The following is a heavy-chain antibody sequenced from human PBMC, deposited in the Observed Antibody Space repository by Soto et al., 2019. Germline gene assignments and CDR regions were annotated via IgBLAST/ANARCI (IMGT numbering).Heavy chain of an antibody. CDR3: ARVWGYAFDY. Sequence: PSETLSLTCTVSGGSISSSSYYWGWIRQPPGKGLEWIGSIFYSGSTYYNPSLKSRVTISVDTSKNQFSLKLSSVTAADTAVYYCARVWGYAFDYWGQGTLVTVSS. CDR2: IFYSGST. V-gene: IGHV4-39*07. J-gene: IGHJ4*02. CDR1: GGSISSSSYY. D-gene: IGHD3-16*01.